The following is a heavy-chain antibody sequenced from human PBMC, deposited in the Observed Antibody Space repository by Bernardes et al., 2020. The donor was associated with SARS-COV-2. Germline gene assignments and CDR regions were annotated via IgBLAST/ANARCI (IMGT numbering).Heavy chain of an antibody. CDR2: ISYEGSKR. CDR3: AKDASYCSGGVCAAGGFDT. V-gene: IGHV3-30*18. CDR1: GFSFNNYA. D-gene: IGHD2-8*02. J-gene: IGHJ5*02. Sequence: GGSLRLSCAASGFSFNNYAMHWVRQAPGKGLEWVADISYEGSKRNFADSVKGRITVSRDSAKNMVYLQMTSLKRADDTAVYYCAKDASYCSGGVCAAGGFDTWGQGTLVTVSS.